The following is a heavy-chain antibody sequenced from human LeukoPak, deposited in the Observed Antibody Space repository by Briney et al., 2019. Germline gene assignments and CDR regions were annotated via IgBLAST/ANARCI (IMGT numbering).Heavy chain of an antibody. CDR1: GDSISSSNW. Sequence: SETLSLTCAVSGDSISSSNWWSWVRQPPGKGMEWIGEIYHSGSTNYNPPLKSRVTRSVDKSKNQFSLKLSSVTAADTAVYYCARGGAVLGIGYYYYYMDVWGKGTTVTVSS. V-gene: IGHV4-4*02. CDR2: IYHSGST. CDR3: ARGGAVLGIGYYYYYMDV. D-gene: IGHD7-27*01. J-gene: IGHJ6*03.